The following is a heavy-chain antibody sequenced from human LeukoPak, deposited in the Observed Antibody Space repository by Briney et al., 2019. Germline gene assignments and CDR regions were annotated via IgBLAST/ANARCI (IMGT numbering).Heavy chain of an antibody. Sequence: PGGSLRLSCAASGFTFSSYRMNWVRQAPGKGLEWVSSISSSSSYIYYADSVKGRFTISRDNAKNSLYLQMNSLRAEDTAVYYCARDGTAVGINYDYWGQGTLVTVSS. D-gene: IGHD6-13*01. CDR3: ARDGTAVGINYDY. J-gene: IGHJ4*02. CDR1: GFTFSSYR. V-gene: IGHV3-21*04. CDR2: ISSSSSYI.